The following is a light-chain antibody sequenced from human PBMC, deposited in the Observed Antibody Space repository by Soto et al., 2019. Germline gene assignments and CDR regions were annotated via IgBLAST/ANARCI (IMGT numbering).Light chain of an antibody. CDR1: QSVSNN. Sequence: IVMPQSTATLSVAPGERATLSCRASQSVSNNLAWYQQKPGQAPRLLIYGASTRATGIPVRFSGSGSGTEFTLTISSLQSEDFAIYYCQQYNNWPRTFGQGTKVDI. CDR2: GAS. J-gene: IGKJ1*01. CDR3: QQYNNWPRT. V-gene: IGKV3-15*01.